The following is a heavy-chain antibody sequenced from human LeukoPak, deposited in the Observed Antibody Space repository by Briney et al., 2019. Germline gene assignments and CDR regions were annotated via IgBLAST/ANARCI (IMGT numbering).Heavy chain of an antibody. Sequence: PSQTLSLTCAVSGGSISSGGYSWSWIRQPPGKGLEWIGYIYHSGSTYYNPSLKSRVTISVDTSKNQFSLKLSSVTAADTAVYYCARGPKIFTMIVGSLDYWGQGTLVTVSS. V-gene: IGHV4-30-2*01. J-gene: IGHJ4*02. CDR1: GGSISSGGYS. CDR3: ARGPKIFTMIVGSLDY. CDR2: IYHSGST. D-gene: IGHD3-22*01.